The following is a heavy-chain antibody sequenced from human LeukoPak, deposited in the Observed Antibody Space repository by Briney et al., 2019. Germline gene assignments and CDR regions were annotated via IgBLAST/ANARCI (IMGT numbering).Heavy chain of an antibody. CDR3: TKAPVRSCTGTFCYPFDY. Sequence: GGSLRLSCAASGFTFINYAMSWVRQTPGKGLEWVSATVGGRPDTYHADSVRGRFTVSRDNSMNTLYLQMNSLRVEDTAVYYCTKAPVRSCTGTFCYPFDYWGQGTLVTVSS. V-gene: IGHV3-23*01. J-gene: IGHJ4*02. CDR2: TVGGRPDT. CDR1: GFTFINYA. D-gene: IGHD2-8*02.